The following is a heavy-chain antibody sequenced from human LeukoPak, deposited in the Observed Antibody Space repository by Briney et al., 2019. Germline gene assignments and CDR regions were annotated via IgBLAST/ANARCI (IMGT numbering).Heavy chain of an antibody. D-gene: IGHD5-18*01. CDR2: IYYSGST. Sequence: PSETLSLTCTVSGGSISSYYWSWLRQPPGKGLEWIGYIYYSGSTNYNPSLKSRVTMSVDTSKKQFSLKLSSVTAADTAMYYCARGLRGFSYSYGFDPWGQGILVTVSS. CDR3: ARGLRGFSYSYGFDP. CDR1: GGSISSYY. J-gene: IGHJ5*02. V-gene: IGHV4-59*01.